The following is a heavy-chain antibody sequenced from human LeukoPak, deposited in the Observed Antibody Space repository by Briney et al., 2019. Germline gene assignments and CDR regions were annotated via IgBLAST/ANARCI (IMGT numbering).Heavy chain of an antibody. CDR2: MIPIFGTA. CDR3: ARVTLHYYDSSGYYWYFDL. CDR1: GCTLSSYV. J-gene: IGHJ2*01. D-gene: IGHD3-22*01. Sequence: SVKVSCMASGCTLSSYVSSWVREAPGQGREWMGGMIPIFGTANNAQKFQGQVTITADESTSTANMELSSLRPEDTAVDYCARVTLHYYDSSGYYWYFDLWGRGTLVTVSS. V-gene: IGHV1-69*01.